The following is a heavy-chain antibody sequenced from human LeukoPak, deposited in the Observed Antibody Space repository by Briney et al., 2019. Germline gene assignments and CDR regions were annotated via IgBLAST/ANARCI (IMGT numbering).Heavy chain of an antibody. J-gene: IGHJ4*02. CDR1: GGSMNTYY. Sequence: SETLSLTCSVSGGSMNTYYWSWIRQPAGKGLEWIGRMYSSGSTNYNPSLKTRVTMSVDTSKNQFSLKLSSVTAADTAMYYCAGFSTRDHYGSGSYSTFDYWGQGTLVTVSS. V-gene: IGHV4-4*07. CDR3: AGFSTRDHYGSGSYSTFDY. CDR2: MYSSGST. D-gene: IGHD3-10*01.